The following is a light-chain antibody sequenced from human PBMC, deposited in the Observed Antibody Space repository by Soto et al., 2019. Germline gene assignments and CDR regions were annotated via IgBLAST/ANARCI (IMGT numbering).Light chain of an antibody. Sequence: AIQLTQSPSSLSASVGDRVTITCRASQGISSALAWYQQKPGKSPNLLIYDVSSLESGVPSRFSGSGSGTDFTLTIGSLQPEDFATYYCQQFNTYPALTFGGGTKVEIK. CDR2: DVS. CDR3: QQFNTYPALT. CDR1: QGISSA. V-gene: IGKV1-13*02. J-gene: IGKJ4*01.